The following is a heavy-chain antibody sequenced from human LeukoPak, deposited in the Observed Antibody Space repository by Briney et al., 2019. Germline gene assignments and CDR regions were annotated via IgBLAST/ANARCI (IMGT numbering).Heavy chain of an antibody. D-gene: IGHD3-10*01. V-gene: IGHV4-34*01. CDR2: INHSGST. CDR3: ARQLLWFGEIDY. Sequence: PSETLSLTCAVYGGSFSGYYWSWIRQPPGKGLEWIGEINHSGSTNYNPSLKSRVTISVDTSKNQFPLKLSSVTAADTAVYYCARQLLWFGEIDYWGQGTLVTVSS. CDR1: GGSFSGYY. J-gene: IGHJ4*02.